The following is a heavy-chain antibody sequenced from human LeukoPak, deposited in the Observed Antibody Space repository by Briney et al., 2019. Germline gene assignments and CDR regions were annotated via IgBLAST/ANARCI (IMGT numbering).Heavy chain of an antibody. V-gene: IGHV4-34*01. CDR2: INRSGST. CDR3: ARGSVYYYDRAPNFDY. D-gene: IGHD3-22*01. J-gene: IGHJ4*02. Sequence: SETLSLTCAVYGGSFSGYYWSWIRQPPGKGLEWIGEINRSGSTNYNPSLKSRVTISVDTSKNQFSLKLSSVTAADTAVYYCARGSVYYYDRAPNFDYWGQGTLVTVSS. CDR1: GGSFSGYY.